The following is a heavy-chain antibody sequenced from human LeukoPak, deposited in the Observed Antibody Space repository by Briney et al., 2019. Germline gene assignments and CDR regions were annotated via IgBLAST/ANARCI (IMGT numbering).Heavy chain of an antibody. CDR3: ARDFNGPSDY. V-gene: IGHV3-74*01. Sequence: GGSLRLSCAASGLTFSSHWMHWVRQAPGKGLVWVSRITNDGSSTTYADSVKGRFSISRDNAKNTLYLQMNSLRVEDTAVYYCARDFNGPSDYWGQGTLVTVSS. CDR1: GLTFSSHW. D-gene: IGHD2-8*01. J-gene: IGHJ4*02. CDR2: ITNDGSST.